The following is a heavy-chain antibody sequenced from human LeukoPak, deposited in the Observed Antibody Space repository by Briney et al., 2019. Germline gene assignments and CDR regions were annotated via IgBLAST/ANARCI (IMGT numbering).Heavy chain of an antibody. CDR1: GGSINSGGYY. J-gene: IGHJ6*02. CDR3: ARGYYYGSLYGMDV. V-gene: IGHV4-31*03. D-gene: IGHD3-10*01. Sequence: SETLSLTCTVSGGSINSGGYYWSWIRQHPGKGLEWIGYIYYSGSTYYNPSLKSRVTISVDTSKNQFSLKLSSVTAADTAVYYCARGYYYGSLYGMDVWGQGTTVTVSS. CDR2: IYYSGST.